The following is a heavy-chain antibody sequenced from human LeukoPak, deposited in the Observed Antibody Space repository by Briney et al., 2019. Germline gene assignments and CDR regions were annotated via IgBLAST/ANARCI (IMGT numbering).Heavy chain of an antibody. J-gene: IGHJ4*02. CDR3: ARDLEGSSWSLDY. CDR2: INPNSGGT. D-gene: IGHD6-13*01. Sequence: ASVKDSCKASGYTFTGYYMHWVRQAPGQGLEWMGWINPNSGGTNYAQKFQGRVTMTRDTSISTAYMELSRLRSDDTAVYYCARDLEGSSWSLDYWGQGTLVTVSS. V-gene: IGHV1-2*02. CDR1: GYTFTGYY.